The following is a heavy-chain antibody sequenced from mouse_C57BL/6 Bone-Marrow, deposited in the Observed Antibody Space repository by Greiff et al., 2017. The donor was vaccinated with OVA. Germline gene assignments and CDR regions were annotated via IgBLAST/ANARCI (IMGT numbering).Heavy chain of an antibody. V-gene: IGHV1-15*01. CDR1: GYTFTGYE. Sequence: VQLQQPGAELVRPGASVTLSCKASGYTFTGYEMHWVKQTPVPGLAWIGAIDPANGGTDYNQKFKGKAILTVDKSSSTAYMELSRLTSEDSAVYYCTRCECICYDMDYWGQGTAVTVSS. CDR3: TRCECICYDMDY. J-gene: IGHJ4*01. CDR2: IDPANGGT.